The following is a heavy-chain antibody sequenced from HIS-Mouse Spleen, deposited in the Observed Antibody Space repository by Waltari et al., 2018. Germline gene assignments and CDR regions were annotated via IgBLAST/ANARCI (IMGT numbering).Heavy chain of an antibody. Sequence: QVQLVESGGGVVQPGRSLRLSCAASGFTFSSYAMHWVRRAPGKGLEWVAVISYDGSNKYYADSVKGRFTISRDNSKNTLYLQMNSLRAEDTAVYYCAREGSFYYFDYWGQGTLVTVSS. CDR3: AREGSFYYFDY. CDR1: GFTFSSYA. D-gene: IGHD6-13*01. V-gene: IGHV3-30-3*01. J-gene: IGHJ4*02. CDR2: ISYDGSNK.